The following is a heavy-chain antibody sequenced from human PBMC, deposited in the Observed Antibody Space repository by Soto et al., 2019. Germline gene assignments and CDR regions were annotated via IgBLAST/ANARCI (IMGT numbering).Heavy chain of an antibody. CDR3: ARGTVTYYYGSASYYNWFDP. Sequence: SETLSLTCAVYGGSFSGYYWSWIRQPPGKGLEWIGEINHSGSTNYNPSLKSRVTISVDTSKNQFSLKLSSVTAADTAVYYCARGTVTYYYGSASYYNWFDPWGQGTLVTVSS. D-gene: IGHD3-10*01. J-gene: IGHJ5*02. V-gene: IGHV4-34*01. CDR1: GGSFSGYY. CDR2: INHSGST.